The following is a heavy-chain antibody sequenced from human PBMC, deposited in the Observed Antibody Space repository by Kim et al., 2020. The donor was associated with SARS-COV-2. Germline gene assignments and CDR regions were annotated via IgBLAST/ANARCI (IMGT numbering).Heavy chain of an antibody. D-gene: IGHD5-12*01. CDR2: IRSKACGGKT. CDR1: GFTFGDYA. J-gene: IGHJ3*02. Sequence: GGSLRLSCTASGFTFGDYAMSWVRQAPGKGLEWVGFIRSKACGGKTEYAASVKGRFTISRDDSTSIDYLQMNSLKTEDTAVYYCTRAEMATIMNAFDIWGQGTMVTVSS. V-gene: IGHV3-49*04. CDR3: TRAEMATIMNAFDI.